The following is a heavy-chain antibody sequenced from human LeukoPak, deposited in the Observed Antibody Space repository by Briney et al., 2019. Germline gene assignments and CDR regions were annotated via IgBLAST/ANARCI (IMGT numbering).Heavy chain of an antibody. D-gene: IGHD1-26*01. CDR2: IYYSGST. J-gene: IGHJ6*02. CDR1: GGSISSSSYY. V-gene: IGHV4-39*07. Sequence: PSETLSLTCTVSGGSISSSSYYWGWIRQPPGKGLEWIGSIYYSGSTYYNPSLKSRVTISVDTSKNQFSLKLSSVTAADTAVYYCVCSKGGATYYYYGMDVWGQGTTVTVSS. CDR3: VCSKGGATYYYYGMDV.